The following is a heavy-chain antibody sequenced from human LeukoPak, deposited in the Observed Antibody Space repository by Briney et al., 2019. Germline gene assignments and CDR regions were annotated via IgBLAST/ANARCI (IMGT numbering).Heavy chain of an antibody. J-gene: IGHJ3*02. CDR3: ARGGYLLDAFDI. CDR1: GYSISSGYY. Sequence: PSETLSLTCTVSGYSISSGYYWGWIRQPPGKGLEWIGSIYHSGSTYYNPSLKSRVTISVDTSKNQFSLKLSSVTAADTAVYYCARGGYLLDAFDIWGQGTMVTVSS. V-gene: IGHV4-38-2*02. CDR2: IYHSGST. D-gene: IGHD5-18*01.